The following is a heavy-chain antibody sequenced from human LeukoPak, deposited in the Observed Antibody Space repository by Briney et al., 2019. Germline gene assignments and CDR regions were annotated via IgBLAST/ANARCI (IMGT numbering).Heavy chain of an antibody. V-gene: IGHV3-64D*06. CDR2: ISSNGGTT. CDR3: AKVPRRDGFDI. Sequence: PGGSLRLSCSASGLTFSSYAMHWVRQAPGKGLEYVSAISSNGGTTYYADSVKGRFTISRDNSKNTLFLQMSSLRAEDTAVYYCAKVPRRDGFDIWGQGTMVTVSS. CDR1: GLTFSSYA. J-gene: IGHJ3*02.